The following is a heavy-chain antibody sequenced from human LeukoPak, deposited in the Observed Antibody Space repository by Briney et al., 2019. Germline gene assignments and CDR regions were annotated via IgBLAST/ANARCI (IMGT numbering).Heavy chain of an antibody. CDR3: ARPAAAGKVYYYYYMDV. V-gene: IGHV1-8*01. Sequence: ASVKVSCKASGYTFTSYDINWVRQATGQGLGWMGWMNPNSGNTGYAQKFQGRVTMTRNTSISTAYMELSSLRSEDTAVYYCARPAAAGKVYYYYYMDVWGKGTTVTVSS. J-gene: IGHJ6*03. CDR2: MNPNSGNT. D-gene: IGHD6-13*01. CDR1: GYTFTSYD.